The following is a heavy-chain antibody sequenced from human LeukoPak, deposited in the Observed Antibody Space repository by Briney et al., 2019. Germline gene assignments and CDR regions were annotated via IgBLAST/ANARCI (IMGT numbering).Heavy chain of an antibody. CDR3: ARAWGSESYYPFDY. V-gene: IGHV4-39*07. CDR1: SGSISTSNYY. J-gene: IGHJ4*02. CDR2: IFYTGSA. Sequence: SETLSLTCTVSSGSISTSNYYWGWVRQPPGKALEWIGNIFYTGSAYYSPSLKSRVTISVDTSKNQSSLKLSSVTAADTAVYDCARAWGSESYYPFDYWGQGTLVTVSS. D-gene: IGHD1-26*01.